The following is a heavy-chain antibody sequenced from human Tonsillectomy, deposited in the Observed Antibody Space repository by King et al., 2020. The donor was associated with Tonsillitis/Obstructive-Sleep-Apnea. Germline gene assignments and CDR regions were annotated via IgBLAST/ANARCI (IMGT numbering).Heavy chain of an antibody. V-gene: IGHV3-30*04. Sequence: VQLVESGGGVVQPGRSLRLSCAASGFTFSRYAMHWVRQAPGKGLEWVAVISYDGSNKYYADSVKGRFTISRDNSKNTLHLQMNSLRAEDTAVFYCARGAPGSPWSSFDSWGQGTLVTVSS. CDR2: ISYDGSNK. D-gene: IGHD3-10*01. CDR1: GFTFSRYA. J-gene: IGHJ4*02. CDR3: ARGAPGSPWSSFDS.